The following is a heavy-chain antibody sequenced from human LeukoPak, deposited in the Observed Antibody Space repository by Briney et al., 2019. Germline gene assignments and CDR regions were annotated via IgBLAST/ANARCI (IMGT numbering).Heavy chain of an antibody. CDR2: INHSGST. CDR1: GGSFSGYY. Sequence: SETLSLTCAVYGGSFSGYYWSWIRQPPGKGLEWIGEINHSGSTNYNPSLKSRVTISVDTSKNQFSLKLSSVTAADTAVYFCARSPYSYDSSGAFDIWGQGTMVTVSS. CDR3: ARSPYSYDSSGAFDI. D-gene: IGHD3-22*01. J-gene: IGHJ3*02. V-gene: IGHV4-34*01.